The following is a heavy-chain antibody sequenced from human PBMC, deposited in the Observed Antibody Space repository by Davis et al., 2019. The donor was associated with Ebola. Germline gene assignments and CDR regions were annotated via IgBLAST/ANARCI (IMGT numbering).Heavy chain of an antibody. CDR1: GYAFAGYY. Sequence: ASVKVSCKTSGYAFAGYYIHWVRQAPGQGLEWMGWINSNSGATSYAQKFQGRVTVTRDTSTVTAYMELRRLRSDDTAMYFCARGLYADYPGLCFDQWGQGTLVTVSS. CDR2: INSNSGAT. D-gene: IGHD3-16*01. V-gene: IGHV1-2*02. J-gene: IGHJ4*02. CDR3: ARGLYADYPGLCFDQ.